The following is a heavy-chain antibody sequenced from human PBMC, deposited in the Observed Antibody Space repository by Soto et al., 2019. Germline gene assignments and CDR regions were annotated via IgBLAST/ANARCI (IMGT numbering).Heavy chain of an antibody. CDR3: AKSLETTYGMDV. CDR2: ISYDGSNK. J-gene: IGHJ6*02. CDR1: GFTFSSYG. D-gene: IGHD4-17*01. Sequence: RRLSCAASGFTFSSYGMHWVRQAPGKGLEWVAVISYDGSNKYYADSVQGRLTISRDNSKNTLYLEMNSLRAEDTAVYYCAKSLETTYGMDVWGQGTTVTVSS. V-gene: IGHV3-30*18.